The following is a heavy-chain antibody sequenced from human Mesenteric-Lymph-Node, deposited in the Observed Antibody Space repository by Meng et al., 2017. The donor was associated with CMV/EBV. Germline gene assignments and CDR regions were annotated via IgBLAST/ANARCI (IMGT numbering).Heavy chain of an antibody. Sequence: EASGFTFKTYAMSWVRQGPGKGLEWISSLSSGGGTAIYADSVKGRFAISRDDSKNIVYLQMNSLTTDDTAVYYCAKDYTATPYFFDSWGQGVVVTSPQ. CDR1: GFTFKTYA. CDR2: LSSGGGTA. D-gene: IGHD2-21*01. J-gene: IGHJ4*02. CDR3: AKDYTATPYFFDS. V-gene: IGHV3-23*01.